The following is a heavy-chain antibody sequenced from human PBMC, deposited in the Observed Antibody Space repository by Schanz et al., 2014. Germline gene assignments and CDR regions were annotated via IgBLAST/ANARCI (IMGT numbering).Heavy chain of an antibody. CDR1: GFTFSSYA. D-gene: IGHD2-15*01. CDR3: AKARRKSNCSGGRCFHCSYYGMDV. Sequence: EVQLLESGGGLVQPGGSLRLSCAASGFTFSSYAMSWVRQAPGKGLEWVSGISGSGGSTYYADSVKGRFTISRDNSKNIRYLQMNSLRAEDTAVYYCAKARRKSNCSGGRCFHCSYYGMDVWGQGTTVTVSS. CDR2: ISGSGGST. J-gene: IGHJ6*02. V-gene: IGHV3-23*01.